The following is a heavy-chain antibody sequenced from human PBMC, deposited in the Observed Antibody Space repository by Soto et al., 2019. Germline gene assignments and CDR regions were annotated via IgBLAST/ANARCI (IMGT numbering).Heavy chain of an antibody. CDR3: ARDDRSLVTIFGVVMGSAYWFDP. V-gene: IGHV3-7*03. J-gene: IGHJ5*02. Sequence: EVQLVKSGGGLVQPGGSLRLSCAASGFTFSSYWMSWVRQAPGKGLEWVANIKQDGSEKYYVDSVKGRFTISRDNAKNSMYRQMNSLRVDDTAVYYCARDDRSLVTIFGVVMGSAYWFDPWGQGTLVTVSS. CDR1: GFTFSSYW. D-gene: IGHD3-3*01. CDR2: IKQDGSEK.